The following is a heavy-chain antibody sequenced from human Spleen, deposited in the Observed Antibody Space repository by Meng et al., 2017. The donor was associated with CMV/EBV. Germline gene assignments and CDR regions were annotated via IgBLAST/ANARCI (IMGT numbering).Heavy chain of an antibody. D-gene: IGHD5-12*01. Sequence: GESLKISCKASGYSFTNYWIAWVRQMPGKGLEWMGIIYPDDSETRYSPSFQGQVTISADKSISTAYLQWSSLKASDTAMYYCARLLGTRRRLGYADYWGQGTLVTVSS. V-gene: IGHV5-51*01. J-gene: IGHJ4*02. CDR2: IYPDDSET. CDR1: GYSFTNYW. CDR3: ARLLGTRRRLGYADY.